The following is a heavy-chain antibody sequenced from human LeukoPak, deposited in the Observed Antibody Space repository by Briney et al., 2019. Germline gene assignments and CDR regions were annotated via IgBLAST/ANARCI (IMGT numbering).Heavy chain of an antibody. CDR3: ARRSGIAVAGAFDY. CDR2: ISGSGGST. CDR1: GFTLSSYA. J-gene: IGHJ4*02. Sequence: GGSLRLSCAASGFTLSSYAMRWVRQAPGRGLEWVSAISGSGGSTYYADSVKGRFTISRDNSKNTLYLQMNSLRAEDTAVYYCARRSGIAVAGAFDYWGQGTLVTVSS. V-gene: IGHV3-23*01. D-gene: IGHD6-19*01.